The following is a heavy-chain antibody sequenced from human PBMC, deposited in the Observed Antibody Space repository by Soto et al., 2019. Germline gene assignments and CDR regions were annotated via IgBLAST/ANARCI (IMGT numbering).Heavy chain of an antibody. D-gene: IGHD2-2*01. CDR3: ASLHLPALQGSLGI. CDR1: GGXINNDY. CDR2: INTCGRT. Sequence: LSLTCSFSGGXINNDYRTWIRHSAGKGLELIARINTCGRTTYNPSLKSRVTISIYTSKNHFSLTLIYVTAPDTALYYCASLHLPALQGSLGIWGKGTMVTVSS. J-gene: IGHJ6*04. V-gene: IGHV4-4*07.